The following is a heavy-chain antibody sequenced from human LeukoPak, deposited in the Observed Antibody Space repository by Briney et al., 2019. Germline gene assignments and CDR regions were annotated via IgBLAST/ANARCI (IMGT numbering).Heavy chain of an antibody. D-gene: IGHD2-15*01. J-gene: IGHJ6*03. CDR2: INPNSGGT. CDR1: GYTFTGYY. Sequence: ASVKVSCKASGYTFTGYYMHWVRQAPGQGLEWMGWINPNSGGTNYAQKFQGRVTMTRDTSISTAYMELSRLRSDDTAVYYCASLGYCSGGSCYSDYYYYYYMDVWGKGTTVTVSS. CDR3: ASLGYCSGGSCYSDYYYYYYMDV. V-gene: IGHV1-2*02.